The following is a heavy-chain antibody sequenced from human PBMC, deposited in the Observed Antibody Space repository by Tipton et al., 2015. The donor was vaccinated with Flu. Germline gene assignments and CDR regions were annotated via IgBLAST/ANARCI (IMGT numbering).Heavy chain of an antibody. CDR2: IIPIFGTA. J-gene: IGHJ2*01. Sequence: QVQLVQSGPEVKKPGSSVKVSCKASGGTFRTYAISWVRQAPGHGLEWMGRIIPIFGTANYAQKFQGRVTITADESTSTVYMELSSLRSEDTAVYYCARSYYDSSGYYEQYWYFELWGRGTLITVSS. CDR3: ARSYYDSSGYYEQYWYFEL. V-gene: IGHV1-69*18. CDR1: GGTFRTYA. D-gene: IGHD3-22*01.